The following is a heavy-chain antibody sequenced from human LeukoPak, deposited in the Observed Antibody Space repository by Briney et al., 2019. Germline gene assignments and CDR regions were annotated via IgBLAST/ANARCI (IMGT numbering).Heavy chain of an antibody. J-gene: IGHJ4*02. Sequence: ASVKVSCKASGYTFTSYAMHWVRQAPGQRLEWMGWINAGNGNTKYSQKFQGRVTITRDASASTACMELSSLRSEDTAVYYCARDQFGELFRDWGQGTLVTVSS. CDR1: GYTFTSYA. D-gene: IGHD3-10*01. V-gene: IGHV1-3*01. CDR2: INAGNGNT. CDR3: ARDQFGELFRD.